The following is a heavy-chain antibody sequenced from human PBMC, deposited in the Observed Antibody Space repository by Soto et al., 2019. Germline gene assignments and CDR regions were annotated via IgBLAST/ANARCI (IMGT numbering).Heavy chain of an antibody. CDR3: ARHNYGSGSTYLDY. J-gene: IGHJ4*02. CDR1: GVSISSYY. CDR2: INHSGST. Sequence: SETLSLTCTVSGVSISSYYWSWIRQPPGQGLEWIGEINHSGSTNYNPSLKSRVTISVDTSKTQFSLKLISMTAADTAVYYCARHNYGSGSTYLDYWGQGTLVTVSS. D-gene: IGHD3-10*01. V-gene: IGHV4-59*08.